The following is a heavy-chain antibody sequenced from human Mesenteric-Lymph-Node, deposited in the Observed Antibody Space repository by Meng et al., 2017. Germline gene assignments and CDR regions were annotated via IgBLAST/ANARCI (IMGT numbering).Heavy chain of an antibody. CDR1: GYTFTGYY. Sequence: ASVKVSCKASGYTFTGYYMHWVRQAPGQGLEWMGWINTNTGNPTYAQGFTGRFVFSLDTSVSTAYLQISSLKAEDTAVYYCWGSYYYDSSGYPFDYWGQGTLVTVSS. CDR2: INTNTGNP. CDR3: WGSYYYDSSGYPFDY. V-gene: IGHV7-4-1*02. D-gene: IGHD3-22*01. J-gene: IGHJ4*02.